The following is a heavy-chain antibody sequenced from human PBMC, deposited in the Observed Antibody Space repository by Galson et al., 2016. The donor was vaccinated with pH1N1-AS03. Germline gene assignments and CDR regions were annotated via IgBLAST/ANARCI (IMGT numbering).Heavy chain of an antibody. CDR3: ARRSAAVTGTGCVDV. D-gene: IGHD6-19*01. J-gene: IGHJ6*02. Sequence: LRLSCAASGFTFRTYGMNWVRQAPGKGLEWVSSISSSSSYIYYADSVKGRFTISRDNARNSLYLQMNSLRAEDTAVYYCARRSAAVTGTGCVDVWGQGTTVTVSS. V-gene: IGHV3-21*01. CDR2: ISSSSSYI. CDR1: GFTFRTYG.